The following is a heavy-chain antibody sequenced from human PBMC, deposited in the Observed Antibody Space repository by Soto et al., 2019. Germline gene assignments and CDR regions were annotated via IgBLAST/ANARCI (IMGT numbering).Heavy chain of an antibody. CDR3: AKIMTGEEAHYYYYGMDV. Sequence: PGGSLRLSCAASGFTFSSYAMSWVRQAPGKGLEWVSAISGSGGSTYYADSVKGRFTISRDNSKNTLYLQMNSLRAEDTAVYYCAKIMTGEEAHYYYYGMDVCGQXTTVTVSS. J-gene: IGHJ6*02. CDR2: ISGSGGST. V-gene: IGHV3-23*01. D-gene: IGHD2-8*01. CDR1: GFTFSSYA.